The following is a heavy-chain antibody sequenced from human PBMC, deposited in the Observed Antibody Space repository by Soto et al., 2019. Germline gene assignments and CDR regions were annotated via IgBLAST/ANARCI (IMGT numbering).Heavy chain of an antibody. CDR2: ITSDTNTI. D-gene: IGHD6-19*01. J-gene: IGHJ4*02. CDR3: ARSVEGHFDY. CDR1: GFPFSIYS. Sequence: EVQVVESGGGLVQPGGSLRLTCVASGFPFSIYSMNWVRQAPGKGLEWSSYITSDTNTIKYADSVKGRFTISRDNAKNLLYLQMNSLRDEDTAVYFCARSVEGHFDYWGQGTVVTVSS. V-gene: IGHV3-48*02.